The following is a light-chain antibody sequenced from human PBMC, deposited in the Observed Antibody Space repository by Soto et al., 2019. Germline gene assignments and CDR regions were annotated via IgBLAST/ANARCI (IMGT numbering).Light chain of an antibody. CDR1: QSVSSSY. CDR3: QQSSRSPIT. J-gene: IGKJ5*01. Sequence: IVLTQSPGTLSLSPGERATLSCRASQSVSSSYLAWYQQKPGQAPRLLMYAASSRAPDFPDRFSGSGSGTDFTLPISRLEAEDFAVYYCQQSSRSPITFGQGTRLEIK. CDR2: AAS. V-gene: IGKV3-20*01.